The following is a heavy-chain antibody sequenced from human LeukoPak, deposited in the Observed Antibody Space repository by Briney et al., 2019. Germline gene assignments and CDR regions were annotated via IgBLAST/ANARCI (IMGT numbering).Heavy chain of an antibody. CDR3: AKDQLERRAYYFDY. Sequence: GGSLRLSCAASGFTFSNAWMSWVRQAPGKGLEWVSAISGSGGSTYYADSVKARFTISRDNSKNTLYLQMNNLRAEDTAIYYCAKDQLERRAYYFDYWGQGTLVTVSS. CDR2: ISGSGGST. CDR1: GFTFSNAW. D-gene: IGHD1-1*01. J-gene: IGHJ4*02. V-gene: IGHV3-23*01.